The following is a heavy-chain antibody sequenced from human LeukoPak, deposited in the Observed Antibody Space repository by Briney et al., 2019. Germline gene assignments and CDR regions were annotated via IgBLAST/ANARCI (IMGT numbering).Heavy chain of an antibody. D-gene: IGHD6-13*01. CDR1: GFTFTGYY. CDR3: ARDISSSGCTEI. V-gene: IGHV1-2*02. CDR2: INANSGDT. Sequence: ASVKVSCQTSGFTFTGYYIHWVRQAPGQGLEWVGWINANSGDTKYAQKFQDRVTMTRDTTITTAYMELNRLRSDDTAVYYCARDISSSGCTEIWGQGTLVTVSS. J-gene: IGHJ4*02.